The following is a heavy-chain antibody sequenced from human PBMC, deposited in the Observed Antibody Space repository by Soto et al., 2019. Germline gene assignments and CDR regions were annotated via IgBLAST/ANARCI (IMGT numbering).Heavy chain of an antibody. J-gene: IGHJ4*02. V-gene: IGHV1-69*02. CDR1: GGTFNTYT. D-gene: IGHD2-21*01. CDR2: FIPILDMA. CDR3: AITYCRDNSCPRDFDF. Sequence: QVRVVQSGAEVKKPESSVKVSCKPSGGTFNTYTVNWVRLAPGHGLEWMGRFIPILDMANYAQKFQDRVTITADSSTFTAYMELNSLTSDDTAVYYCAITYCRDNSCPRDFDFWGPGTRVTVSS.